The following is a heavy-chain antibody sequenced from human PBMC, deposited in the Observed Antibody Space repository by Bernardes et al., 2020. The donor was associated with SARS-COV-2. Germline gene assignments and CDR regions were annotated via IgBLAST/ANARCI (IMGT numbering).Heavy chain of an antibody. CDR2: INPNSGGT. D-gene: IGHD3-22*01. V-gene: IGHV1-2*02. CDR1: GYTFTGYY. Sequence: ASVKVSCKASGYTFTGYYMHWVRHAPGQGLEWMGWINPNSGGTNYAQKFQDRVTMTRDTSIRTAYMELRRLRSDDTAVYYCAIPPTNYDRYGMDVWGQGTTVTVSS. CDR3: AIPPTNYDRYGMDV. J-gene: IGHJ6*02.